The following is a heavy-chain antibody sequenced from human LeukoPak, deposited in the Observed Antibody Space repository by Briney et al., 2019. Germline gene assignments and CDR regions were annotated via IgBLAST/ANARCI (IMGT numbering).Heavy chain of an antibody. CDR1: GYTFTGYY. CDR2: INPNSGGT. D-gene: IGHD4-17*01. J-gene: IGHJ4*02. Sequence: ASVKVSCKASGYTFTGYYMHWVRRAPGQGLEWMGRINPNSGGTNYAQKFQGRVTMTRDTSISTAYMDLRRLRSDDTAVYYCARDPLTRSTVTTSDYWGQGTLVTVSS. CDR3: ARDPLTRSTVTTSDY. V-gene: IGHV1-2*06.